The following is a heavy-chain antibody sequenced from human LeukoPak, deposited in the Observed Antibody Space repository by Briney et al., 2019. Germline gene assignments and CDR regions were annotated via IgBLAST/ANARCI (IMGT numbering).Heavy chain of an antibody. J-gene: IGHJ4*02. D-gene: IGHD2-2*01. V-gene: IGHV4-59*12. Sequence: PSETLSLTCTVSGGSINSYYKWNWIRQPPGKGLEWIGYIYYSGSTNYNPSLKSRVTISVDRSKNQFSLKLSSVTAADTAVYYCARVVPAATRFDYWGQGTLVTVSS. CDR1: GGSINSYY. CDR3: ARVVPAATRFDY. CDR2: IYYSGST.